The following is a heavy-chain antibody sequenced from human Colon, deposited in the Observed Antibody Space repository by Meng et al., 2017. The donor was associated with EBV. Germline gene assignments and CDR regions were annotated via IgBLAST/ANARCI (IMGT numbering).Heavy chain of an antibody. Sequence: QFQPHESGPGLVTPSQTPSLTLTFPCGSISSGDYYWSWIRQPPGKGLDLIGHIYYSGSTSYNPSLKSRVTISVDTSNNQFSLKLSSVTAADTAVYYCARVGWRQWSFDLWGRGTLVTVSS. CDR3: ARVGWRQWSFDL. CDR1: CGSISSGDYY. CDR2: IYYSGST. D-gene: IGHD5-18*01. V-gene: IGHV4-30-4*01. J-gene: IGHJ2*01.